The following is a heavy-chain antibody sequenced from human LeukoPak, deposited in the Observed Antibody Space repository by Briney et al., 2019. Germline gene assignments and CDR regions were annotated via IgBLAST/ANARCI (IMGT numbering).Heavy chain of an antibody. J-gene: IGHJ1*01. D-gene: IGHD2-2*02. CDR3: ARESIVVVPAAIPQIPEYFQH. CDR1: GYTFTSYA. V-gene: IGHV1-3*01. Sequence: GASVKVSCKASGYTFTSYAMHWVRLAPGQRLEWMGWINAGNGNTKYSQKFQGRVTITRDTSASTAYMELSSLRSEDTAVYYCARESIVVVPAAIPQIPEYFQHWGQGTLVTVSS. CDR2: INAGNGNT.